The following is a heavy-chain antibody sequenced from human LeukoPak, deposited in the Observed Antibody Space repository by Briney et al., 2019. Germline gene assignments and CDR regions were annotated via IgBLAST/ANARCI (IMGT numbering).Heavy chain of an antibody. Sequence: GSLRLSCAASGFTFSSYEMNWVRQAPGKGLEWVSSVSGSGGTTYYADSVKVRFTISRDNSKNTLYLEMNSLRAEDTAVYYCAKDGDQVTVTKLDPWGQGTLGTLSS. CDR2: VSGSGGTT. D-gene: IGHD4-17*01. CDR3: AKDGDQVTVTKLDP. V-gene: IGHV3-23*01. J-gene: IGHJ5*02. CDR1: GFTFSSYE.